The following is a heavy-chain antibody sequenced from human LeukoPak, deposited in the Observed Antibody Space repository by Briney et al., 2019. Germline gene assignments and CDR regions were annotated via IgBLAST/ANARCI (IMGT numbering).Heavy chain of an antibody. Sequence: IPSETLSLTCAVYGGSFSGYYWSWIRQPPGKGLEWIGEINHSGSTNYNPSLKSRVTISVDTSKNQFSLKLSSVTAADTAVYYCATGYSSGWYLFDYWGQGTLVTVSS. V-gene: IGHV4-34*01. CDR1: GGSFSGYY. CDR3: ATGYSSGWYLFDY. CDR2: INHSGST. J-gene: IGHJ4*02. D-gene: IGHD6-19*01.